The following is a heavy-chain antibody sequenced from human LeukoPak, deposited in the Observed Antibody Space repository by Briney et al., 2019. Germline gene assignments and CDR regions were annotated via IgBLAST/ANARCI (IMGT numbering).Heavy chain of an antibody. Sequence: SETLSLTCTVSGGSISSGGYYWSWIRQHPGKGLEWIGYSYYSGSTNYNPSLKSRVTISVDTFKNQFSLKLSSVTAAETAVYYCARDHPSGSDAFDIWGQGTMVTVSS. V-gene: IGHV4-31*02. D-gene: IGHD1-26*01. CDR3: ARDHPSGSDAFDI. CDR1: GGSISSGGYY. J-gene: IGHJ3*02. CDR2: SYYSGST.